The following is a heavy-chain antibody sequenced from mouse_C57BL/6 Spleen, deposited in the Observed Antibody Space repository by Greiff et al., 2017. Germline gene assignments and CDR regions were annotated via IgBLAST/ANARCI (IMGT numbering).Heavy chain of an antibody. CDR3: AKAGATVEATKYFDD. V-gene: IGHV1-55*01. J-gene: IGHJ1*03. Sequence: QVQLQQPGAELVKPGASVKLSCKASGYTFTSYWITWVKQRPGQGLEWIGDIDPGSGSTNYNEKFKGKATLTVDTSSSTAYMQLSSLTSEDSADYYWAKAGATVEATKYFDDWGTGTTVTVSS. D-gene: IGHD1-1*01. CDR1: GYTFTSYW. CDR2: IDPGSGST.